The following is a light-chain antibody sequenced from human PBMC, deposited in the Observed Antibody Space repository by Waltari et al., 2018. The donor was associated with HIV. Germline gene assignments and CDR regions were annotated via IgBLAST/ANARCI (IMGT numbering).Light chain of an antibody. CDR2: EFT. CDR3: SSYVVNSTPYV. J-gene: IGLJ1*01. V-gene: IGLV2-14*01. CDR1: SNDVGRYDY. Sequence: QSALTQPASVSGSPGQSITISCTGTSNDVGRYDYVSWYQHHPGKAPKLVIYEFTNRPSGISNRCAGSKSGNTASLTISGLQAEDEADYYCSSYVVNSTPYVFGSGTKVTVL.